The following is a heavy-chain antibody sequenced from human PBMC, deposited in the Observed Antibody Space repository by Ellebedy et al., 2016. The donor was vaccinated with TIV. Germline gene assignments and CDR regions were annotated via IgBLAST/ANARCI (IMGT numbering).Heavy chain of an antibody. J-gene: IGHJ4*02. CDR2: INQGGSET. CDR3: ASAARGSGAYESF. V-gene: IGHV3-7*01. Sequence: GESLKIPCAASGFTFSRFWMAWVRQAPGKGLEWVATINQGGSETYYVDSVQGRFTISRDNSKNSLYLQMHSLRADDTALYYCASAARGSGAYESFWGQGTLVTVSS. D-gene: IGHD5-12*01. CDR1: GFTFSRFW.